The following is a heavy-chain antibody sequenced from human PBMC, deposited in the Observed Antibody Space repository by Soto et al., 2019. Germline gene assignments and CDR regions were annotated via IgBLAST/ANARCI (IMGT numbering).Heavy chain of an antibody. CDR3: ARDRDGSGRTDFDC. J-gene: IGHJ4*02. V-gene: IGHV6-1*01. D-gene: IGHD6-19*01. CDR2: TYYRAKWFN. Sequence: QVQLQQSGPGLVKPSQTLSLTCAISGDSVSSNSAAWNWIRQSPSRGLEWLGRTYYRAKWFNDYAGSVKSRITNSPDTSKNQFSLQLNSVTAEDTAVYYCARDRDGSGRTDFDCWGQGTLVTVSS. CDR1: GDSVSSNSAA.